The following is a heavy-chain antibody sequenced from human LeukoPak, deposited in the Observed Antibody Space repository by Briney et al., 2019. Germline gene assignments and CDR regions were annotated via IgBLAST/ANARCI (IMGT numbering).Heavy chain of an antibody. V-gene: IGHV1-2*02. J-gene: IGHJ5*02. Sequence: ASVKVSCKASGYTFTAYYMHWVRQAPGQGLEWMGWINPNSGGTNYAQKFQGRVTMTRDTSISTAYMELSRLRSDDTAVYYCASVRIYSNWFDPWGQGTLVTVSS. CDR2: INPNSGGT. CDR3: ASVRIYSNWFDP. CDR1: GYTFTAYY. D-gene: IGHD5-12*01.